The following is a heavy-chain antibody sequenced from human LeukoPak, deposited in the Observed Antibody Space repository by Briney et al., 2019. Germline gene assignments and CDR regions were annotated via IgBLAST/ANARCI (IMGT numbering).Heavy chain of an antibody. CDR1: GFTFSDYY. CDR2: ISSSGSTI. Sequence: PGGSLRLSCAASGFTFSDYYMSWIRQAPGKGLEWVSYISSSGSTIYYADSVKGRFTTSRDNAKNSLYLQMNSLRAEDTAVYYCARDYAYCSSTSCYTENAFDIWGQGTMVTVSS. D-gene: IGHD2-2*02. J-gene: IGHJ3*02. CDR3: ARDYAYCSSTSCYTENAFDI. V-gene: IGHV3-11*01.